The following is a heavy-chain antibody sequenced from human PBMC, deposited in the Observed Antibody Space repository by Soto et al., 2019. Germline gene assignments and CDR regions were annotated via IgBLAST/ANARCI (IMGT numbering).Heavy chain of an antibody. CDR1: GFTFKTYG. V-gene: IGHV3-30*03. Sequence: QVQLMESGGGVVQPGRSLRLSCAASGFTFKTYGMHWVRQVTGKGLQWVAALSYDGVNKFYVDSVKGRFTVSRDNSKNTVSLEMSSLRADDSAVYYCARDRGHVEWLPRQIDYWGQGTTVTVSS. D-gene: IGHD3-3*01. J-gene: IGHJ4*02. CDR3: ARDRGHVEWLPRQIDY. CDR2: LSYDGVNK.